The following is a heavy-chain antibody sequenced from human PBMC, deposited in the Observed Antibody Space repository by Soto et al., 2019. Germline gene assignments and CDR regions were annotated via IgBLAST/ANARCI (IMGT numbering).Heavy chain of an antibody. CDR1: GFTFSSYG. J-gene: IGHJ6*02. CDR3: ARSEAVEGLPSDYYGMDV. V-gene: IGHV3-33*01. D-gene: IGHD2-15*01. Sequence: PVGSLSLSCAASGFTFSSYGMHWVRQAPGKGLEWVAVIWYDGSNKYYADSVKGRFTISRDNSKNTLYLQMNSLRAEDTAVYYCARSEAVEGLPSDYYGMDVWGQGTTVTVSS. CDR2: IWYDGSNK.